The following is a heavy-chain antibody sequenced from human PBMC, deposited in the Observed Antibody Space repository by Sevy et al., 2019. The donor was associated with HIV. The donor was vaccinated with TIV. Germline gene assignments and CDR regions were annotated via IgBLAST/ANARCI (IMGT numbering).Heavy chain of an antibody. CDR3: ARGYSTYYDSSLDAFDI. CDR1: GYTFTSYG. J-gene: IGHJ3*02. D-gene: IGHD3-22*01. Sequence: ASVKVSCKASGYTFTSYGISWVRQAPGQGLEWMGWISAYNGNTNYAQKLQGRVTMTTDTSTSTAYMELRGLRSDDTAVYYCARGYSTYYDSSLDAFDIWGQGTMVTVSS. CDR2: ISAYNGNT. V-gene: IGHV1-18*01.